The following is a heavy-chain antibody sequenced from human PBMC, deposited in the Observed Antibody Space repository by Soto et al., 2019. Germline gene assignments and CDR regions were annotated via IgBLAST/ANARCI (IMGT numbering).Heavy chain of an antibody. V-gene: IGHV1-18*01. D-gene: IGHD3-22*01. CDR3: ARVPATGYYYDSSGYYYFDY. CDR2: ISTYNGNT. J-gene: IGHJ4*02. Sequence: QVQLVQSGAEVKKPGASVKVSCKASGYTFTSYGISWVRQAPGQGLEWMGWISTYNGNTNYAQKLQGRVTMTTVTSTSTAYMELRSLRSDDTVVYYCARVPATGYYYDSSGYYYFDYWGQGTLVTVSS. CDR1: GYTFTSYG.